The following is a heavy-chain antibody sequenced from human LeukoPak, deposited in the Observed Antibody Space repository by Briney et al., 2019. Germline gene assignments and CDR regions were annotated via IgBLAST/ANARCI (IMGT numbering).Heavy chain of an antibody. D-gene: IGHD3-10*01. CDR3: AKADIITMVRGVTLDAFDI. CDR1: GFTFSSYA. V-gene: IGHV3-23*01. Sequence: GGSLRLSCAASGFTFSSYAMSWVRQAPGKGLEWVPAISGSGGSTYYADSVKGRFTISRDNSKNTLYLQMNSLRAEDTAVYYCAKADIITMVRGVTLDAFDIWGQGTMVTVSS. J-gene: IGHJ3*02. CDR2: ISGSGGST.